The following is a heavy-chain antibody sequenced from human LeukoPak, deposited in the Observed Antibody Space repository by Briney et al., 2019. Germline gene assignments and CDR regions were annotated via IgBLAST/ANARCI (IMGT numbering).Heavy chain of an antibody. CDR3: ARWGFSSNWYFFDF. CDR1: GGSISSRSYY. J-gene: IGHJ4*02. V-gene: IGHV4-39*01. D-gene: IGHD6-13*01. Sequence: SETLSLTCTVSGGSISSRSYYWGWIRQPPGKGLEWIGNVYYSGDTYYNPSLKSRATISVDTSKNQFSLKLTSLTAADTALFYCARWGFSSNWYFFDFWGQGTLVTVSS. CDR2: VYYSGDT.